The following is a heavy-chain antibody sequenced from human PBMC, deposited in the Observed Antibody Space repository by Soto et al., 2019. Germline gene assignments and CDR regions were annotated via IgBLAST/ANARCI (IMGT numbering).Heavy chain of an antibody. D-gene: IGHD3-9*01. Sequence: GESLKISCKGSGYSFTSYWIGWVRQMPGKGLEWMGIIYPGDSDTRYSPSFQGQVTISADKSISTAYLQWSSLKASDTAMYYCARHRHILTGYYLRYYGMDVWGQGTTVTVSS. CDR3: ARHRHILTGYYLRYYGMDV. CDR1: GYSFTSYW. CDR2: IYPGDSDT. J-gene: IGHJ6*02. V-gene: IGHV5-51*01.